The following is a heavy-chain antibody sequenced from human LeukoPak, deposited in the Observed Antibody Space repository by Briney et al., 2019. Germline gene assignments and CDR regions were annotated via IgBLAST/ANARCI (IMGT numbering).Heavy chain of an antibody. D-gene: IGHD3-10*01. CDR2: MWDDGTNE. Sequence: GRSLRLSCTASGFNFGIYGMHWVRQAPGKGLEWVAVMWDDGTNEYYVESVKGRFTISRDNARNALFLQVHSLRAEDTAVYYCARDVNYYASGYYYGDWGQGTLVTVSS. CDR3: ARDVNYYASGYYYGD. J-gene: IGHJ4*02. V-gene: IGHV3-33*01. CDR1: GFNFGIYG.